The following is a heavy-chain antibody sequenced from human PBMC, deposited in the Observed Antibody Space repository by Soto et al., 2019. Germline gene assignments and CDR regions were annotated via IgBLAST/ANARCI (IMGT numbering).Heavy chain of an antibody. V-gene: IGHV4-4*02. J-gene: IGHJ4*02. CDR1: SGSISSSNW. Sequence: SETLSLTCAVSSGSISSSNWWSWVRQPPGKGLEWIGEIYHSGNTNYNPSLRSRVTISVDKSKNQFSLRLTSVTAADTAVYYCARVRPVTSDYFDYWGQGTLVTVSS. CDR3: ARVRPVTSDYFDY. D-gene: IGHD4-17*01. CDR2: IYHSGNT.